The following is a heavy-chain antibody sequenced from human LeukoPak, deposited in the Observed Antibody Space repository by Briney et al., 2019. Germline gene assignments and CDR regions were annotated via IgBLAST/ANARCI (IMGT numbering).Heavy chain of an antibody. D-gene: IGHD6-19*01. CDR1: GGSMSGHF. CDR3: ARDSSGRAGWFDP. V-gene: IGHV4-59*11. J-gene: IGHJ5*02. CDR2: RDDSGRS. Sequence: SETLSLTCNVSGGSMSGHFWIWFRQPPGKGLEWIGHRDDSGRSNYNPSLRSRVTISIDTSKNQFSLKLNSVTAADTAVYYCARDSSGRAGWFDPWGQGTLVTVSS.